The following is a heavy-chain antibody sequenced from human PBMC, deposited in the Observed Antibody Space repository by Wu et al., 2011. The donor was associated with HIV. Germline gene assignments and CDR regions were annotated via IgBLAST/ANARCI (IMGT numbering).Heavy chain of an antibody. CDR1: GYTFSNYA. CDR2: FIPIFDTT. V-gene: IGHV1-69*05. Sequence: QVQLVQSGTEVKKPGASVKVSCKASGYTFSNYAISWVRQAPGQGLEWMGDFIPIFDTTNYAQRFQGRVTITTDDSTSTVYMGLSSLTSEDTAVYYCASGTKFYDRSGLLPFDYWGQGTLVTVSS. D-gene: IGHD3-22*01. CDR3: ASGTKFYDRSGLLPFDY. J-gene: IGHJ4*02.